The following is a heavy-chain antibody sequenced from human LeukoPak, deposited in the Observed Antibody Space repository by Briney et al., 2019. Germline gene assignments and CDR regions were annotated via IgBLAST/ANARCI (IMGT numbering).Heavy chain of an antibody. D-gene: IGHD2-15*01. CDR3: ATALGYCSGGSCYGWGHYYYYGMDV. CDR2: ISAYNGNT. J-gene: IGHJ6*02. Sequence: ASVKVSCKASGYTFTSYGISWVRQAPGQGLEWMGWISAYNGNTNYAQKLQGRVTMTTDTSTGTAYMELRSLRSDDTAVYYCATALGYCSGGSCYGWGHYYYYGMDVWGQGTTVTVSS. V-gene: IGHV1-18*01. CDR1: GYTFTSYG.